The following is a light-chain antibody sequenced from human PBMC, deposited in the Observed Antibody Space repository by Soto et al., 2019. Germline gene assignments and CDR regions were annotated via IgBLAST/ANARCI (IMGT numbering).Light chain of an antibody. CDR3: QYYNNWLAT. V-gene: IGKV3-15*01. Sequence: EVVITQSPATLSVSPGDKVSLSCRANQTISNMLAWYQQKPGQAPRLLIYAASTRATGVSARFSGSGSGTEFTLTISSLQSEDFTIYYCQYYNNWLATFGGGTKVDIK. J-gene: IGKJ4*01. CDR1: QTISNM. CDR2: AAS.